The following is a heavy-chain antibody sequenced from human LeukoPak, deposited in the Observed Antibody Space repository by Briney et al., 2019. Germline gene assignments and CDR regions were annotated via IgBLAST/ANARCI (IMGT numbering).Heavy chain of an antibody. Sequence: KPSETLSLTCTVSGGSITSSSYYWGWIRQPPGKGLEWIGSVYYSGSTYYNPSLKSRVTISVDTSKNQFSLKLSSVTAADTAVYYCARALYSSSWLYAFDIWGQGTMVTVSS. CDR3: ARALYSSSWLYAFDI. V-gene: IGHV4-39*07. D-gene: IGHD6-13*01. J-gene: IGHJ3*02. CDR1: GGSITSSSYY. CDR2: VYYSGST.